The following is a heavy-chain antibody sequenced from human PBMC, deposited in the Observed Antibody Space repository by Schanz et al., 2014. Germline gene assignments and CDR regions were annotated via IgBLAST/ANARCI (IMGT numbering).Heavy chain of an antibody. J-gene: IGHJ6*03. CDR3: ARQGIGYQHGRYYYYMDV. V-gene: IGHV4-4*02. Sequence: QVQLQELGPGLLKPSGTLSLTCAVSGASISSNNWWTWVRQPPGKGLDWIGEIFHTGSTKYNPSLKSRVTVSVNKPKIQFSLKLNSVTAADTAVYYCARQGIGYQHGRYYYYMDVWGEGTTVIVSS. CDR2: IFHTGST. CDR1: GASISSNNW. D-gene: IGHD2-2*01.